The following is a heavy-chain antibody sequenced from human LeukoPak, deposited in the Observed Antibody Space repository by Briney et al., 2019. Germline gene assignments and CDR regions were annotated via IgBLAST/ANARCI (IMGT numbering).Heavy chain of an antibody. CDR3: AKDQEVGATGGYFDY. V-gene: IGHV1-8*01. Sequence: ASVKVSCKASGYTFTSFDINWVRQATGQGPEWMGWMNPGSGNTGYAQRFRGRVTMTRDTSISTAYLELNSLRAEDTAVYYCAKDQEVGATGGYFDYWGQGTLVTVSS. D-gene: IGHD1-26*01. J-gene: IGHJ4*02. CDR1: GYTFTSFD. CDR2: MNPGSGNT.